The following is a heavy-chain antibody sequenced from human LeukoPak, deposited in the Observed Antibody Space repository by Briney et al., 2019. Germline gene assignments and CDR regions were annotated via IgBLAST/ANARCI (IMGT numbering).Heavy chain of an antibody. CDR2: IYTSGST. Sequence: SETLSLTCTVSGGSISSGSYYWSWIRQPAGKGLEWIGRIYTSGSTNYNPSLKSRVTISVDTSKNQFSLKLSSVTAADTAVYYCARDLVYYDSSGYYFHFDYWGQGTLVTVSS. V-gene: IGHV4-61*02. CDR1: GGSISSGSYY. D-gene: IGHD3-22*01. J-gene: IGHJ4*02. CDR3: ARDLVYYDSSGYYFHFDY.